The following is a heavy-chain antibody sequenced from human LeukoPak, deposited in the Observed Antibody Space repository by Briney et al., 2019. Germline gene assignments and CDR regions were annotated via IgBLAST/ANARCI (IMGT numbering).Heavy chain of an antibody. D-gene: IGHD3-10*02. CDR3: AELGITMIGGV. V-gene: IGHV3-48*04. Sequence: PGGSLRLSCAASGFTFSSYSMMWVRQAPGKGLEWVSYISSSSTIHYADSVKGRFTISRDNAKNSLYLQMNSLRAEDTAVYYCAELGITMIGGVWGKGTTVTISS. J-gene: IGHJ6*04. CDR1: GFTFSSYS. CDR2: ISSSSTI.